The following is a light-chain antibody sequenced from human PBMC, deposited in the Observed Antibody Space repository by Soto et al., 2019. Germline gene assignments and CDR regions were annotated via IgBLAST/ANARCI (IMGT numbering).Light chain of an antibody. J-gene: IGKJ2*01. CDR1: QTVLHSSTNKNF. Sequence: DIVMTQSPDPLAVSLVERATINCKSSQTVLHSSTNKNFLAWYQQKPGQPPTLLISWESTRESGVPDRFSGSGSRTDFALTISRLQAEDVAVSFCQQYYRCLYTYGKRVKVDI. CDR2: WES. CDR3: QQYYRCLYT. V-gene: IGKV4-1*01.